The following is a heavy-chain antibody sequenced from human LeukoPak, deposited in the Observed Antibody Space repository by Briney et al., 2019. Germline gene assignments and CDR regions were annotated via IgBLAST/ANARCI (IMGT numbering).Heavy chain of an antibody. CDR1: GYTFTSYG. J-gene: IGHJ4*02. D-gene: IGHD2-2*01. CDR3: AKGGVVVVGYYFDY. V-gene: IGHV1-69*13. CDR2: IIPIFGTA. Sequence: ASVKVSCKASGYTFTSYGISWVRQAPGQGLEWRGGIIPIFGTANYAQKFQGRVTITADESTSTAYMELSSLRSEDTAVYYCAKGGVVVVGYYFDYWGQGTLVTVSS.